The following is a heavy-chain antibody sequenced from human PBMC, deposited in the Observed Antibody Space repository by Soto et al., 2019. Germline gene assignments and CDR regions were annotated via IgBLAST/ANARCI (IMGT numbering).Heavy chain of an antibody. V-gene: IGHV4-4*07. CDR2: IYTSGST. J-gene: IGHJ5*02. CDR1: GGSISSYY. CDR3: ARDPLGFNWFDP. Sequence: SETLSLTCTVSGGSISSYYWSWIRQPAGKGLEWIGRIYTSGSTNYNPSLKSRVTMSVDTSKNQFSLKMSSVTAADTAVYYFARDPLGFNWFDPWGQGTLVTVSS. D-gene: IGHD3-16*01.